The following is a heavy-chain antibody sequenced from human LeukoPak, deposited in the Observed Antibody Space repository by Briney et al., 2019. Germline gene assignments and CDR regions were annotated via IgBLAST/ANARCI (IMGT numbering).Heavy chain of an antibody. V-gene: IGHV3-23*01. CDR3: AKSGALEKYYYDMDV. CDR1: GFTFSSYA. CDR2: ISSTGGGT. Sequence: PWGSLRLSCAASGFTFSSYAMSWVRQAPGKGLAWVSAISSTGGGTYYADSVKGRFTISRDNSKNTLYLQMNSLRAEDTAVYYCAKSGALEKYYYDMDVWGQGTTVTASS. J-gene: IGHJ6*02. D-gene: IGHD5-24*01.